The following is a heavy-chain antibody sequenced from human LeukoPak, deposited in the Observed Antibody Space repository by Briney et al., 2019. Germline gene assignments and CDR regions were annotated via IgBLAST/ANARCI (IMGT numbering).Heavy chain of an antibody. Sequence: SVKVSCKASGFTFTSSAMQWVRQARGQRLEWIGWIVVGSGNTNYAQKFEERVTITRDMSTSTAYMELSSLRSEDTAVYYCAAVRYCSGGSCYGVPRPFDYWGQGTLVTVSS. CDR2: IVVGSGNT. D-gene: IGHD2-15*01. V-gene: IGHV1-58*02. CDR1: GFTFTSSA. CDR3: AAVRYCSGGSCYGVPRPFDY. J-gene: IGHJ4*02.